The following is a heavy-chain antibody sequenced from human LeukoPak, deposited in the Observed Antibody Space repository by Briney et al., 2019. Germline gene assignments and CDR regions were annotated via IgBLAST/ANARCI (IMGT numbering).Heavy chain of an antibody. CDR3: ASTGSSSFPDY. CDR2: IYYSGST. D-gene: IGHD6-13*01. CDR1: GGSISSGGYY. J-gene: IGHJ4*02. V-gene: IGHV4-31*03. Sequence: SETLSLTCTVSGGSISSGGYYWSWIRQHPGKGLEWIGYIYYSGSTYYNPSLKSRVTISVDTSKNQFSLKLSSVTAAGTAVYYCASTGSSSFPDYWGQGTLVTVSS.